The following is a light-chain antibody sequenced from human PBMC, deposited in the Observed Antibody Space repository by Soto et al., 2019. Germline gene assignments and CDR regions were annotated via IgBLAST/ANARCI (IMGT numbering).Light chain of an antibody. CDR1: QSVSSH. Sequence: EIVITQSPDGLFLSLGEGAALSCGGSQSVSSHLAWYQHNPGQPPRLLIYGASTRASGIPARFSGSGSVTEFTLTITRPQSEDLAVYYCQQYDAWPLTFGGGTKVDIK. CDR3: QQYDAWPLT. J-gene: IGKJ4*01. V-gene: IGKV3-15*01. CDR2: GAS.